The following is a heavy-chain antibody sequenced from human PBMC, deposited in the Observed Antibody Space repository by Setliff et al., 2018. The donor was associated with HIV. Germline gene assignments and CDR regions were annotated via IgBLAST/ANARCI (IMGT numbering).Heavy chain of an antibody. CDR2: IFYSGST. CDR1: GGSFSGYY. J-gene: IGHJ6*02. D-gene: IGHD6-19*01. CDR3: ARILGSHYYYGMDV. Sequence: SETLSLTCAVYGGSFSGYYRSWIRQPPGKGLEWIGFIFYSGSTHQNPSLKSRVTISVDSSKKHFFLILSSVTAADTAVYFCARILGSHYYYGMDVWGPGTTVTVSS. V-gene: IGHV4-34*11.